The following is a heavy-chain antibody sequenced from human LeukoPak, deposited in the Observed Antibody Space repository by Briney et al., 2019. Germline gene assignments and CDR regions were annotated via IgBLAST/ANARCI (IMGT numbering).Heavy chain of an antibody. J-gene: IGHJ4*02. CDR3: AREFPASYYYDSSGYYFDY. D-gene: IGHD3-22*01. CDR1: GFTFSSYA. V-gene: IGHV3-23*01. Sequence: PGGSLRLSCAASGFTFSSYAMSWVRQAPGKGLEWVSAISGSGGSTYYGDSVKGRFTISRDNSKNTLYMQMNSLRAEDTAVYYCAREFPASYYYDSSGYYFDYWGQGTLVTVSS. CDR2: ISGSGGST.